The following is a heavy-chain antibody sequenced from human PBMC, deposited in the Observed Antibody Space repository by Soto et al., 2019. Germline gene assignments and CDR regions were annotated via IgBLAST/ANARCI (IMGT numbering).Heavy chain of an antibody. Sequence: ASVKVSCKASGYTFTSYVISWVRQAPGQGLEWMGWISAYNGNTNYAQKLQGRVTMTTDTSTSTAYMELRSLRSDDTAVYYCARRWELLHWFDPWGQGTLVTVSS. D-gene: IGHD1-26*01. CDR2: ISAYNGNT. CDR1: GYTFTSYV. CDR3: ARRWELLHWFDP. V-gene: IGHV1-18*01. J-gene: IGHJ5*02.